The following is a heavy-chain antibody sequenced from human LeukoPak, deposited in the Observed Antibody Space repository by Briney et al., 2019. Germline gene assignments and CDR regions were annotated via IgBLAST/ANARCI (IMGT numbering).Heavy chain of an antibody. CDR1: GYTLTELP. J-gene: IGHJ4*02. Sequence: ASVKVSCKVSGYTLTELPMHWVRQAPGKGLEWMGGFDPEERETIYAQKFQGRVTMTEDTSTDTAYMDRRSLRSEDTAIYYCATDLGAVVRTSAPGDSWGQGTLVTVSS. CDR2: FDPEERET. CDR3: ATDLGAVVRTSAPGDS. V-gene: IGHV1-24*01. D-gene: IGHD4-23*01.